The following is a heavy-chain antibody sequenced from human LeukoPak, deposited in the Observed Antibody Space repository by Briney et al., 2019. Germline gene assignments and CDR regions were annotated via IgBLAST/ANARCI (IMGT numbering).Heavy chain of an antibody. CDR2: ISYDGSNK. CDR3: AREDNWNYVGYYYMDV. CDR1: GFTFSSYA. V-gene: IGHV3-30*04. J-gene: IGHJ6*03. D-gene: IGHD1-7*01. Sequence: GGSLRLSCAASGFTFSSYAMHWVRQAPGKGLEWVAVISYDGSNKFYADSVKGRFTFSRDNSKNTLYLQMNSLRAEDTAVYYCAREDNWNYVGYYYMDVWGKGTTVTVSS.